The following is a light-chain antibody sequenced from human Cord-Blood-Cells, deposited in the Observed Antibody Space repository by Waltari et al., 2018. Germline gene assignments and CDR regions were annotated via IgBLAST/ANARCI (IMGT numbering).Light chain of an antibody. J-gene: IGKJ5*01. CDR2: WAS. V-gene: IGKV4-1*01. CDR3: QQYYSTPPVT. Sequence: DIVMTQSPDSLAVSLGEGATINCKSSRSVLYSSNNKNYLAWYQQKPGQPPKLLIYWASTRESGVPDRFSGSGSGTDFTLTISSLQAEDVAVYYCQQYYSTPPVTFGQGTRLEIK. CDR1: RSVLYSSNNKNY.